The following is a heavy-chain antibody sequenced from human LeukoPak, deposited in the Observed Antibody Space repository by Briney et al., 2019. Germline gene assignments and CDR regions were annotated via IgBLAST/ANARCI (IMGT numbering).Heavy chain of an antibody. J-gene: IGHJ4*02. V-gene: IGHV3-23*01. CDR1: GFTSISYG. CDR2: ISSGGPTT. CDR3: AKRHSSGWYYFDY. D-gene: IGHD6-19*01. Sequence: GGALRLSRVASGFTSISYGLSWVRQTPGKGLEWVSTISSGGPTTYYADSVKGRFTISRDDSKNTLYLQMNTLRAEDTAVYYCAKRHSSGWYYFDYWGQGTLVTVSS.